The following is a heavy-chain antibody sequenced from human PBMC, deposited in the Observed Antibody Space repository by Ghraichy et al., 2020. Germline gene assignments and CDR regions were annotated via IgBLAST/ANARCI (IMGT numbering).Heavy chain of an antibody. Sequence: SETLSLTCTVSGGSVSSGSYYWSWIRQPPGKGLEWIGYIYYSGSTNYNPSLKSRVTISVDTSKNQFSLKLSSVTAADTAVDYCARVGVGGGSYYYLDVWGKGTTVTVSS. V-gene: IGHV4-61*01. CDR3: ARVGVGGGSYYYLDV. J-gene: IGHJ6*03. CDR1: GGSVSSGSYY. CDR2: IYYSGST. D-gene: IGHD2-15*01.